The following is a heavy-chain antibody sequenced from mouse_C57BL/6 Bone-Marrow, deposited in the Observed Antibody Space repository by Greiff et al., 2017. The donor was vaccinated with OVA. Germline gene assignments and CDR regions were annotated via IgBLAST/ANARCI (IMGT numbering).Heavy chain of an antibody. D-gene: IGHD2-2*01. V-gene: IGHV1-54*01. CDR3: ARWGLPSYFDY. Sequence: VQLVESGAELVRPGPSVKVSCKASGYAFTNYLIEWVKQRPGQGLEWIGVINPGSGGTNYNEKFKGKATLTADKSSSTAYMQLSSLTSEDSAVYFCARWGLPSYFDYWGQGTTLTVSS. J-gene: IGHJ2*01. CDR1: GYAFTNYL. CDR2: INPGSGGT.